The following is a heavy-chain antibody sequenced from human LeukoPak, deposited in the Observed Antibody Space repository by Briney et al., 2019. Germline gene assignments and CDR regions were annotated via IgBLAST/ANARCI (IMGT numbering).Heavy chain of an antibody. D-gene: IGHD5-12*01. Sequence: ASVKVSCKASGYTFVGYYLHWVRQAPGQGLEWMAWIDPYTGNTHYAQKFQGRITVTRDTSLSTTYMELSWLTSDDMALYFCAREYSASEHWGQGTLVTVSS. CDR2: IDPYTGNT. V-gene: IGHV1-2*02. J-gene: IGHJ1*01. CDR3: AREYSASEH. CDR1: GYTFVGYY.